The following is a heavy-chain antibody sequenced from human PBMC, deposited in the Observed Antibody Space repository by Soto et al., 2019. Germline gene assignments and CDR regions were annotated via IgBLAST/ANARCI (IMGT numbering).Heavy chain of an antibody. D-gene: IGHD6-13*01. CDR3: AREAAGGRRDHYSMDV. V-gene: IGHV3-48*04. Sequence: PGGSLRLSCAASGFTFSTYTMNWVRQAPGKGLEWISYINSDSSTIYYGDSVKGRFTISRDNAKNSLYLQMNSLRAEDTAVYYCAREAAGGRRDHYSMDVWGQGTTVTVSS. J-gene: IGHJ6*02. CDR2: INSDSSTI. CDR1: GFTFSTYT.